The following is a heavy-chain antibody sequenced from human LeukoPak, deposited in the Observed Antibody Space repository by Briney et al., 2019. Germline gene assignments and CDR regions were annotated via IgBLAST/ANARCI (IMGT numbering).Heavy chain of an antibody. V-gene: IGHV3-49*04. D-gene: IGHD3-10*01. Sequence: GGSLRLSCTASGFTFGDYALTWVRQAPGKGLEWVGFIRRKPFGGTPEYAASVQGGFTISRDDSKNIAYLQMDSLKREDTAVYYCTRDRGVPRPYYYGMDVWGKGTTVTVSS. CDR1: GFTFGDYA. CDR3: TRDRGVPRPYYYGMDV. CDR2: IRRKPFGGTP. J-gene: IGHJ6*04.